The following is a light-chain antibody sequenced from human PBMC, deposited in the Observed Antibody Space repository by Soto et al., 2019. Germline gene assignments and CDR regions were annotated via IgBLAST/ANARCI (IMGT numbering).Light chain of an antibody. CDR3: QQANSFPWT. J-gene: IGKJ1*01. CDR2: TAS. Sequence: DIQMTQFPSSVSASVGDRVTITCRASQGINRCLAWYQQKPGTAPKLLIHTASTLQSGVPSRFSGSGSGTDFTLTISSLQPEDFATYYCQQANSFPWTFGQGTKVEIK. V-gene: IGKV1-12*01. CDR1: QGINRC.